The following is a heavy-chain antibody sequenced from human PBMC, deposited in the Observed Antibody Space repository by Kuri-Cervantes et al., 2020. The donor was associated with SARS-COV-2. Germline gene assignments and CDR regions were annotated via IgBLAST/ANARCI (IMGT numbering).Heavy chain of an antibody. D-gene: IGHD2-2*01. CDR3: ARGKIVVVPAAILYYYYYYMDV. CDR1: GGSISSYY. Sequence: SETLSLTCAVSGGSISSYYWSWIRQPAGKGLEWTGRIYTSGSTNYNPSLKSRVTMSVDTSKNQFSLKLSSVTAADTAVYYCARGKIVVVPAAILYYYYYYMDVWGKGTTVTVSS. J-gene: IGHJ6*03. V-gene: IGHV4-4*07. CDR2: IYTSGST.